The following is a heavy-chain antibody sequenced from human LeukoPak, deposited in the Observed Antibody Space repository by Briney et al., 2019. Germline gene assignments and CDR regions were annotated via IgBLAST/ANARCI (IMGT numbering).Heavy chain of an antibody. Sequence: SETLSLTCAVYGGSFSDYWCWIRQPPGKGLEWIGDINHSGSANYNPSLKSRVTISVDKSVRQFFLKISPVIVAYTAIYYCARERASNNFNNWLDPWGPGTLVTVSS. D-gene: IGHD1-20*01. J-gene: IGHJ5*02. V-gene: IGHV4-34*01. CDR3: ARERASNNFNNWLDP. CDR2: INHSGSA. CDR1: GGSFSDY.